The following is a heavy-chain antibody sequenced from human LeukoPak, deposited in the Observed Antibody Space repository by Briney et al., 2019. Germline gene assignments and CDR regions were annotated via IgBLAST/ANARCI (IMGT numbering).Heavy chain of an antibody. CDR1: GFTFRTYG. Sequence: GGPLRLSCAASGFTFRTYGMHWVRQAPGKGLEWVAFMRYDGSNEYYADSVKGRFTISRDNSKNTLYLQMNSLRAEDTALYYCVKDAGTAWGQGTLVTVSS. D-gene: IGHD2-8*02. V-gene: IGHV3-30*02. CDR2: MRYDGSNE. J-gene: IGHJ5*02. CDR3: VKDAGTA.